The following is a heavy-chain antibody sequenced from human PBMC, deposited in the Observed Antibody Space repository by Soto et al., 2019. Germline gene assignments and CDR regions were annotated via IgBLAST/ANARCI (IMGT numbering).Heavy chain of an antibody. J-gene: IGHJ6*04. V-gene: IGHV1-46*01. CDR3: ARGNWDSGRYPTTHYYYYGMDV. CDR1: GYTFTSYY. D-gene: IGHD1-26*01. CDR2: INPSGGST. Sequence: ASVKVSCKASGYTFTSYYMHWVRQAPGQGLEWMGIINPSGGSTSYAQKFQGRVTMTRDTSTSTVYMELSSLRSEDTAVYYCARGNWDSGRYPTTHYYYYGMDVWGKGTTVNVSS.